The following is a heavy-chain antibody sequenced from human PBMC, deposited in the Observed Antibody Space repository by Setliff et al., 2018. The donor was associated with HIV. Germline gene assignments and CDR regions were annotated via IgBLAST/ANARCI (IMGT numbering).Heavy chain of an antibody. J-gene: IGHJ6*03. V-gene: IGHV4-34*01. CDR1: DGPFSGHY. Sequence: SETLSLTCDVFDGPFSGHYWSWIRQPPGKGLEWIGEINGSGSSNYNSSLKSRVIISVDTSKMQFSLRLTSVTAADTAVYYCARSLGLTGMDVWGKGTTVTVSS. D-gene: IGHD3-9*01. CDR3: ARSLGLTGMDV. CDR2: INGSGSS.